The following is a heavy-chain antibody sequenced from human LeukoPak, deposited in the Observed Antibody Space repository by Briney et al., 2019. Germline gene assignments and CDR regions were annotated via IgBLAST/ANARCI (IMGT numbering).Heavy chain of an antibody. D-gene: IGHD5-18*01. Sequence: GRSLRLSCAASGFTFSSYGMHWVRQAPGKGLEWVAVISYDGGNKYYADSVKGRFTISRDNSKNTLYLQMNSLRAEDTAAYYCAKDPGYSYGHFDYWGQGTLVTISS. V-gene: IGHV3-30*18. J-gene: IGHJ4*02. CDR1: GFTFSSYG. CDR3: AKDPGYSYGHFDY. CDR2: ISYDGGNK.